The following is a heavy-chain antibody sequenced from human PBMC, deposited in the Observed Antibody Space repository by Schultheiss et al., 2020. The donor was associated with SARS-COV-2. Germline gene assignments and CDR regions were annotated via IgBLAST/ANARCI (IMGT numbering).Heavy chain of an antibody. D-gene: IGHD5-18*01. J-gene: IGHJ4*02. CDR2: IYTSGST. Sequence: SQTLSLTCTVSGGSISSYYWSWIRQPAGKGLEWIGRIYTSGSTNYNPSLKSRVTISVDTSKNQFSLKLSSVTAADTAVYYCARAGNTAMAIDYWGQGTLVTVSS. CDR3: ARAGNTAMAIDY. V-gene: IGHV4-4*07. CDR1: GGSISSYY.